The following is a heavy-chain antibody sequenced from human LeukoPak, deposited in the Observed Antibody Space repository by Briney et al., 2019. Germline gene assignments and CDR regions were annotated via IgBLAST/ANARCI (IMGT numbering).Heavy chain of an antibody. CDR2: ISSSSSYI. J-gene: IGHJ4*02. CDR3: ARVSHATTDFDY. CDR1: GFTFDDYG. V-gene: IGHV3-21*01. Sequence: GGSLRLSCAASGFTFDDYGMSWVRQAPGKGLEWVSSISSSSSYIYYADSVKGRFTISRDNAKNSLYLQMNSLRAEDTAVYYCARVSHATTDFDYWGQGTLVTVSS. D-gene: IGHD1-26*01.